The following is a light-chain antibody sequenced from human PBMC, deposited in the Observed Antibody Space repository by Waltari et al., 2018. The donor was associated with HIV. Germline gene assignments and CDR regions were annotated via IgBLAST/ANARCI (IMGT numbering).Light chain of an antibody. V-gene: IGLV1-44*01. Sequence: QSVLTQPPSASGTPGQRVTIPCSGSSSNIGSNTVNWYQQRPGTAPKLLIYRNNQRPSGVPDRFAGYKAGTSASLAISWLQSEDEADYYCAAWDDSSVVFGGGTKLTVL. CDR1: SSNIGSNT. J-gene: IGLJ2*01. CDR2: RNN. CDR3: AAWDDSSVV.